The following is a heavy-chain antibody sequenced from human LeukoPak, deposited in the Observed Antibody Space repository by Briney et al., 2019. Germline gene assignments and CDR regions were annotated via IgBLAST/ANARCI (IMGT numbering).Heavy chain of an antibody. D-gene: IGHD2-15*01. J-gene: IGHJ4*02. CDR3: AKVVARDIVVVVAATYYFDY. CDR1: GFTFSSYA. V-gene: IGHV3-23*01. CDR2: ISGSGGST. Sequence: GGSLRLSCAASGFTFSSYAMRWVRQAPGKGLEGVSAISGSGGSTYYADSVKGRFTISRDNSKNTLYLQMNSLRAEDTAVYYCAKVVARDIVVVVAATYYFDYWGQGTLVTVSS.